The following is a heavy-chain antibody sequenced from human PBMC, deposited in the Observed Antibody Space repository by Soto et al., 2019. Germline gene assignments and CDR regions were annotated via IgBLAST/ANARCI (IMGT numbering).Heavy chain of an antibody. J-gene: IGHJ4*02. CDR1: GFTFSSYG. V-gene: IGHV3-33*01. D-gene: IGHD1-1*01. CDR3: ARKRELDY. CDR2: IRYDGSNQ. Sequence: QVQLVESGGGVVQPGRSLRLSCAASGFTFSSYGMHWVRQAPGKGLEWVAVIRYDGSNQYYVDSVKGRFTISRDNSKNTLYLQMNSLRAEDTAVYYCARKRELDYWGQGTLVTVSS.